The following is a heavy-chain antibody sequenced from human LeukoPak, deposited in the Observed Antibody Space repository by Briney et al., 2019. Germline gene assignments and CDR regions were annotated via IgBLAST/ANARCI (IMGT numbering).Heavy chain of an antibody. J-gene: IGHJ3*02. CDR2: KYYSGSA. Sequence: SETLSLTCNVSGVSISDGRYYWAWIRQHPGKGLEWIAYKYYSGSAKYNPSLKSRLTISVDTPNNQFSLQLRSVTAADTAMYYCATSYCSSISCLDVFNIWGQGTMVTVSS. CDR1: GVSISDGRYY. V-gene: IGHV4-31*03. CDR3: ATSYCSSISCLDVFNI. D-gene: IGHD2-2*01.